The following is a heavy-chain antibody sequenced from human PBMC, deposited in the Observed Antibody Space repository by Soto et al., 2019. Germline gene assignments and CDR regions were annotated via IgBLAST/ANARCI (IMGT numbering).Heavy chain of an antibody. Sequence: SETLSLTCTVSGASFSGYYWNWIRQPPGKGLEWIGRIYATGTTDYNPSLKSRVMMSVDTSKKQFSLKLRSVTAADTAVYYCVRDGTKTLRDWFDPWGQGISVTVSS. CDR1: GASFSGYY. J-gene: IGHJ5*02. D-gene: IGHD1-1*01. CDR3: VRDGTKTLRDWFDP. V-gene: IGHV4-4*07. CDR2: IYATGTT.